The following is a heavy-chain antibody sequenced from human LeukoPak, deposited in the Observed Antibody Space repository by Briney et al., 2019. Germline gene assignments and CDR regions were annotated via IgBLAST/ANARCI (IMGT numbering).Heavy chain of an antibody. J-gene: IGHJ6*02. CDR3: AKIGVGVVYYYYYGIDV. Sequence: ASVKVSCKASGYTFTSYYMHWVRQAPGQGLEWMGIINPSGGSTSYAQKFQGRVTMTRDTSTSTVYMELSSLRSEDTAVYYCAKIGVGVVYYYYYGIDVWGQGTTVTVSS. V-gene: IGHV1-46*01. CDR2: INPSGGST. D-gene: IGHD3-3*01. CDR1: GYTFTSYY.